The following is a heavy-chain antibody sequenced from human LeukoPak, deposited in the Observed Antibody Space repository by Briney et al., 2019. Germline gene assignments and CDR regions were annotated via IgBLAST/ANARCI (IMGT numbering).Heavy chain of an antibody. CDR1: GFTFSSYG. V-gene: IGHV3-30*02. CDR2: IRYDGSNK. CDR3: AKDGRGYSYGYNFDY. J-gene: IGHJ4*02. D-gene: IGHD5-18*01. Sequence: GGSLRLSCAASGFTFSSYGMHWVRQAPAKGLERVAFIRYDGSNKYYADSVKGRITISRDNSKHTLYLQMNSLRAEDTAVYYCAKDGRGYSYGYNFDYWGQGTLVTVSS.